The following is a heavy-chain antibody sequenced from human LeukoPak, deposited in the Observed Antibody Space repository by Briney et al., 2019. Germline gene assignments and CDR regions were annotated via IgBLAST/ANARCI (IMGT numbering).Heavy chain of an antibody. Sequence: GASVKVSCTASGYTFTSYGISRVRQAPGQGLEWMGWISAYNGNTNYAQKLQGRVTMTTDTSTSTAYMELRSLRSDDTAVYYCARGPGSRPKTAFDYWGQGTLVTVSS. V-gene: IGHV1-18*01. CDR2: ISAYNGNT. J-gene: IGHJ4*02. D-gene: IGHD3-10*01. CDR3: ARGPGSRPKTAFDY. CDR1: GYTFTSYG.